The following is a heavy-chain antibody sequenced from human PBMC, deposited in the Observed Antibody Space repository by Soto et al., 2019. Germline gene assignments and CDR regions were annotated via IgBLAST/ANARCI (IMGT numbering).Heavy chain of an antibody. V-gene: IGHV3-74*01. Sequence: GGSLRLSCAASGFTFSTYWTHWVRQAPGKGLVWVSRIKTDGSVTTYADSVKGRFTISRDNAKNTLYLQMNTLRAEDTAVYYCERDLGGRHDYWGRGTLVTVSS. J-gene: IGHJ4*02. CDR1: GFTFSTYW. CDR2: IKTDGSVT. D-gene: IGHD3-16*01. CDR3: ERDLGGRHDY.